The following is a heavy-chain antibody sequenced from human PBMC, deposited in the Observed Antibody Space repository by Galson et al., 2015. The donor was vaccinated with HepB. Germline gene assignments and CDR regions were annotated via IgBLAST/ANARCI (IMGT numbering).Heavy chain of an antibody. Sequence: SLTCIVSGDSISRYYWNCIRQPAGKGLEWMGRIFTSGSTDYNPSLKSRVTMSLDMSKNQYSLKLRSVTAADTGVYYCARDDGYYDSRVFFGNWGQGLLVTVS. V-gene: IGHV4-4*07. CDR1: GDSISRYY. D-gene: IGHD3-22*01. CDR2: IFTSGST. CDR3: ARDDGYYDSRVFFGN. J-gene: IGHJ4*02.